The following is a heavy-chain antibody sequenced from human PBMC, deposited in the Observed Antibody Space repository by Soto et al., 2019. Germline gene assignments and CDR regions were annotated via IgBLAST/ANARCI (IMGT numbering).Heavy chain of an antibody. CDR1: GFTFSSYA. CDR3: ARGSAYSDYDFEY. V-gene: IGHV3-23*01. D-gene: IGHD4-17*01. Sequence: GGSLRLSCAASGFTFSSYAMTWVRQAPGKGLEWVSGVSGTGGSAYYADSVKSRFTISRDKSTNTLYLHMNSLSAEDTAVYYCARGSAYSDYDFEYWGQGTLVTVSS. CDR2: VSGTGGSA. J-gene: IGHJ4*02.